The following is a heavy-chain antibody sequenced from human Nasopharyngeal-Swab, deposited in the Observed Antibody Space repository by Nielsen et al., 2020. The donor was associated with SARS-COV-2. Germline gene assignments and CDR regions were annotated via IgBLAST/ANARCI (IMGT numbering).Heavy chain of an antibody. Sequence: WILQPPGKGLEWVGLISYDGANKHYADSVKGRISISRNNSNNTLYLEMNTLRPEDTAIYYCARVSSKRFTFDYWGQGALVTVSS. D-gene: IGHD3-16*01. CDR2: ISYDGANK. J-gene: IGHJ4*02. CDR3: ARVSSKRFTFDY. V-gene: IGHV3-30-3*01.